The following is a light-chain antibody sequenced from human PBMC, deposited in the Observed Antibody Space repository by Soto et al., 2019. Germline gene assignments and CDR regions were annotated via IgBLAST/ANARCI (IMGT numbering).Light chain of an antibody. CDR3: QQYGISQNT. CDR2: GAS. J-gene: IGKJ2*01. Sequence: DIVLTQSPGTLSLSPGERATLSCRASQSVRSGCLAWYQQKPGQAPTLVIYGASSRATGIPDRFSGSGSGTDFTLTISRLEPEDFAVYYCQQYGISQNTFGQGTKLEIK. CDR1: QSVRSGC. V-gene: IGKV3-20*01.